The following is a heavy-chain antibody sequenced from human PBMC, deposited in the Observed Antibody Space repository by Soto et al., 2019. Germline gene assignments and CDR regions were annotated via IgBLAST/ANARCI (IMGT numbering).Heavy chain of an antibody. J-gene: IGHJ4*02. CDR2: IHSSGTT. CDR1: GFTFSDHQ. D-gene: IGHD3-9*01. V-gene: IGHV3-53*01. Sequence: GGSLRLSCAASGFTFSDHQMNWVRQAPGRGLEWVSVIHSSGTTYYGDSVKGRFTISRDNSKNTLYLQMNSLRTEDTALYYCARAGSPFHSDSTGYWGFDYWGQGTLVTVSS. CDR3: ARAGSPFHSDSTGYWGFDY.